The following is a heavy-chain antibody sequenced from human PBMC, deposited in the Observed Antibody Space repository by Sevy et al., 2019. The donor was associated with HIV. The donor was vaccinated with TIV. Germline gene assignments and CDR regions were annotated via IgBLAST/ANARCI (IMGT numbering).Heavy chain of an antibody. Sequence: ASVKVSCKASGYTFTSYGISWVRQAPGQGLEGVGWISAYNGNTNNAQKLQGRVTMTTDTSTSTAYMELRSLRSDDTAVYYCARDPYYDFWSGYSYYYYYYGMDVWGQGTTVTVSS. J-gene: IGHJ6*02. CDR1: GYTFTSYG. CDR3: ARDPYYDFWSGYSYYYYYYGMDV. D-gene: IGHD3-3*01. CDR2: ISAYNGNT. V-gene: IGHV1-18*01.